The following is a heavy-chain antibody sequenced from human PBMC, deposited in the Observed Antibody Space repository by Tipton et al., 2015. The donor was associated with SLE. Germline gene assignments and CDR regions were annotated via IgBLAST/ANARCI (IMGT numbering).Heavy chain of an antibody. D-gene: IGHD2-21*02. V-gene: IGHV1-69*01. J-gene: IGHJ4*02. CDR3: ARDTSDWPLGY. CDR2: IIPIFGTA. Sequence: QSGPEVKKPGSSVKVSCKASGGTFSSYAISWVRQAPGQGLEWMGGIIPIFGTANYAQKFQGRVTITADEPTTTAYMTLSRLRSEDTAVYYCARDTSDWPLGYWGQGTLVTVSS. CDR1: GGTFSSYA.